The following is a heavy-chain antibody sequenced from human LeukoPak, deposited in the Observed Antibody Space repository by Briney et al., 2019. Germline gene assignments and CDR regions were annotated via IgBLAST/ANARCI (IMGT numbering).Heavy chain of an antibody. V-gene: IGHV3-21*01. CDR3: ARDPPRLYGDYLGGDY. CDR2: ISSSSSYI. Sequence: PGGSLRLSCAASGFTFSSYSMHWVRQAPGKGLEWVSSISSSSSYIYYADSVKGRFTISRDNAKNSLYLQMNSLRAEDTAVYYCARDPPRLYGDYLGGDYWGQGTLVTVSS. CDR1: GFTFSSYS. D-gene: IGHD4-17*01. J-gene: IGHJ4*02.